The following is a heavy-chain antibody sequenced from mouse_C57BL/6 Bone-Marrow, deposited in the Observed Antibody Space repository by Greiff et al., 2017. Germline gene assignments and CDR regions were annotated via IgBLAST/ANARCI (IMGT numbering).Heavy chain of an antibody. Sequence: VQLQQSGAELVKPGASVKLSCKASGYTFTSYWMQWVKQRPGQGLEWIGEIDPSDSYTNYNQKFKGKATLTVDTSSSTAYMQLSSLTSEDSAVYYCAGDYYYGSSYVGYAMDYWGQGTSVTVSS. D-gene: IGHD1-1*01. CDR1: GYTFTSYW. CDR2: IDPSDSYT. J-gene: IGHJ4*01. V-gene: IGHV1-50*01. CDR3: AGDYYYGSSYVGYAMDY.